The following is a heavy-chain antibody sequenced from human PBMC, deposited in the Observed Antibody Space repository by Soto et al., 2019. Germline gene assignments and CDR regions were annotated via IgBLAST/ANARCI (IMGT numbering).Heavy chain of an antibody. D-gene: IGHD3-10*01. Sequence: QVQLEQSGAEVKKPGSSVKISCKASGGTLSDHGVSWLRQAPGQGLEWVGGTIPVFNTANYAPKFQGRVTIGAVKSTNIAYMELGSLRSDDTAFYYCARGVYGSGNYYTGPSAFDIWGQGTLVIVSS. CDR1: GGTLSDHG. J-gene: IGHJ3*02. CDR3: ARGVYGSGNYYTGPSAFDI. CDR2: TIPVFNTA. V-gene: IGHV1-69*06.